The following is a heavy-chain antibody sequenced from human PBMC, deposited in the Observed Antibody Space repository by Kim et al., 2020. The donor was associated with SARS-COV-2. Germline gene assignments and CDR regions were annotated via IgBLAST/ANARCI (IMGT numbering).Heavy chain of an antibody. D-gene: IGHD6-13*01. V-gene: IGHV3-33*06. J-gene: IGHJ3*02. CDR2: IWYDGSNK. Sequence: GGSLRLSCAASGFTFSSYGMHWVRQAPGKGLEWVAVIWYDGSNKYYADSVKGRFTISRDNSKNTLYLQMNSLRAEDTAVYYCAKDIWAAAGHFYGAFDIWGQGTMVTVSS. CDR3: AKDIWAAAGHFYGAFDI. CDR1: GFTFSSYG.